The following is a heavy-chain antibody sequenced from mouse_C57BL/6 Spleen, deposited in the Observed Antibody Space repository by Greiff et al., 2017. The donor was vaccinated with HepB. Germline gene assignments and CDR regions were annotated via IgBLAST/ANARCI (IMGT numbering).Heavy chain of an antibody. CDR3: TREVYGNYGYFDV. CDR1: GFTFSSYA. CDR2: ISSGGDYI. D-gene: IGHD2-1*01. Sequence: EVMLVESGEGLVKPGGSLKLSCAASGFTFSSYAMSWVRQTPEKRLEWVAYISSGGDYIYYADTVKGRFTISRDNARNTLYLQMSSLKSEDTAMYYCTREVYGNYGYFDVWGTGTTVTVSS. V-gene: IGHV5-9-1*02. J-gene: IGHJ1*03.